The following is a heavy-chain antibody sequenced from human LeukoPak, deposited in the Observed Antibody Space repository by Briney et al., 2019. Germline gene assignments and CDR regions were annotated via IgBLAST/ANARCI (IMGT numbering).Heavy chain of an antibody. D-gene: IGHD2-21*02. CDR1: GYTFAIYG. CDR2: ISPYDGDT. CDR3: ARDYCARGGDCYKEDLFDP. J-gene: IGHJ5*02. Sequence: ASVRVSCKASGYTFAIYGISWVRQAPGQGLEWMAWISPYDGDTNYAQNFEGRVTMTTETSTSTAYMELRSLRSDDTAIYYCARDYCARGGDCYKEDLFDPWGQGTLVTVSS. V-gene: IGHV1-18*01.